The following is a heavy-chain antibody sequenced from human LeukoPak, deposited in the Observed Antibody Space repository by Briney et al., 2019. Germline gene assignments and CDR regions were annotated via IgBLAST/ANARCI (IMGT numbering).Heavy chain of an antibody. CDR1: GGSISSGSYY. CDR2: IYTSGST. J-gene: IGHJ4*02. V-gene: IGHV4-61*02. CDR3: ARVRWGSSASFDY. D-gene: IGHD6-6*01. Sequence: PSETLPLTCTVSGGSISSGSYYWSWIRQPAGKGLEWIGRIYTSGSTNYNPSLKSRVTISVDTSKNQFSLKLSSVTAADTAVYYCARVRWGSSASFDYWGQGTLVTVSS.